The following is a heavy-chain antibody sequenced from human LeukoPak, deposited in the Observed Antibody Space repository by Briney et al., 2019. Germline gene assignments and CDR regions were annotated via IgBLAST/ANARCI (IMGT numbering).Heavy chain of an antibody. CDR2: ITSSGSST. Sequence: GGSLSLSCAASGFTFSNYAMNWVRPAPGKGLEWISYITSSGSSTYYADSVKGRFTISRDNAKNSLYLQMNSLRDEDSAVYYCARDDSGGWSFDYWGQGTLVTVSS. J-gene: IGHJ4*02. CDR3: ARDDSGGWSFDY. CDR1: GFTFSNYA. D-gene: IGHD6-19*01. V-gene: IGHV3-48*02.